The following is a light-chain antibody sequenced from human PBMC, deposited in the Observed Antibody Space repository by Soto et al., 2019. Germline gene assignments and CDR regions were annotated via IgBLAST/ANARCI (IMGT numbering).Light chain of an antibody. CDR3: QSYDNSLTGWL. CDR1: RTNIGAGFD. Sequence: QSVLTQPPSVSGAPGQRVTISCIGSRTNIGAGFDVHWYQQLPGTAPKVLIYRNTNRPSGVPDRFSGSKSGTSASLAITGLQAEDEADYYCQSYDNSLTGWLFGGGTKLTVL. V-gene: IGLV1-40*01. J-gene: IGLJ2*01. CDR2: RNT.